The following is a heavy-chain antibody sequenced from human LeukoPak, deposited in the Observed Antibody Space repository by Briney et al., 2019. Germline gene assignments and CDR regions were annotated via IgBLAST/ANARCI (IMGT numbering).Heavy chain of an antibody. D-gene: IGHD6-13*01. CDR2: INHSGST. J-gene: IGHJ6*03. CDR1: GGSFSGYY. CDR3: ARGGTAAANRRNYYYYYMDV. Sequence: SETLSLICAVYGGSFSGYYWSWIRQPPGKGLEWIGEINHSGSTNYNPSLKSRVTISVDTSKNQFSLKLSSVTAAPTAVYYCARGGTAAANRRNYYYYYMDVWGKGTTVTVSS. V-gene: IGHV4-34*01.